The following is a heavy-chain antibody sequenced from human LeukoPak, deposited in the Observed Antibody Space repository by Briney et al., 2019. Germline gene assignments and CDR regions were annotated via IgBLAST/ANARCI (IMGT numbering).Heavy chain of an antibody. CDR3: AREGPGYCSGGTCYSTGYFDY. Sequence: SGGSLRLSCAASKFTFSSSEMNWVRQAPGKGLEWIAYISSSGRTIYYADSLKGRFSISRDNAKNSLYLQMNSLRAEDTAVYYCAREGPGYCSGGTCYSTGYFDYWGQGTVVTVSS. D-gene: IGHD2-15*01. CDR1: KFTFSSSE. V-gene: IGHV3-48*03. J-gene: IGHJ4*02. CDR2: ISSSGRTI.